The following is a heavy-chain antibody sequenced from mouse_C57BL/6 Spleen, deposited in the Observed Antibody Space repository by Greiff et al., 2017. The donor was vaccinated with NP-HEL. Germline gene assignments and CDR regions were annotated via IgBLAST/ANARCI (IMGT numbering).Heavy chain of an antibody. J-gene: IGHJ3*01. Sequence: VQLQQSGPELVKPGASVKISCKASGYAFSSSWMNWVKQRPGKGLEWIGRIYPGDGDTNYNGKFKGKATLTADKSSSTAYMQLSSLTSEDSAVYVCARSTAQGPAWFAYWGQGTLVTVSA. CDR1: GYAFSSSW. V-gene: IGHV1-82*01. CDR2: IYPGDGDT. CDR3: ARSTAQGPAWFAY. D-gene: IGHD3-2*02.